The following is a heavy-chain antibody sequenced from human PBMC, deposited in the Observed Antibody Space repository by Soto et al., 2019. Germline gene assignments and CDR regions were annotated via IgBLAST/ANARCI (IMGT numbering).Heavy chain of an antibody. Sequence: EVQLVESGGGLVQPGGSLRLSCADSGFIISSNWMHWVRQAPGKGLVWVSRINSAGSTTSYADSVKGRFTISRDNAKNTLYLQMNSLRAEDTAVYYCARGPSGWYGFDYWGQGTLVTVSS. CDR3: ARGPSGWYGFDY. V-gene: IGHV3-74*01. CDR2: INSAGSTT. CDR1: GFIISSNW. D-gene: IGHD6-19*01. J-gene: IGHJ4*02.